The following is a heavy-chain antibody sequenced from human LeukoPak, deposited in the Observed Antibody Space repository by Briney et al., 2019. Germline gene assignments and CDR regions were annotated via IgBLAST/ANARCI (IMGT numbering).Heavy chain of an antibody. CDR1: GFTFSSCT. Sequence: PGGSLRLSCAASGFTFSSCTMGWVRQPPGKGLEWVANIKQDGSEKYYVDSVKGRFTISRDNAKNSLYLQMNSLRAEDTAVYYCARDLKSGARFDYWGQGTLVTVSS. J-gene: IGHJ4*02. D-gene: IGHD3-3*01. CDR3: ARDLKSGARFDY. CDR2: IKQDGSEK. V-gene: IGHV3-7*01.